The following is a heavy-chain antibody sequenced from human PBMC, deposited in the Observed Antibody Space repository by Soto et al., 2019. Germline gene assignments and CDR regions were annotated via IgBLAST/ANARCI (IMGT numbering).Heavy chain of an antibody. CDR1: GFTFSSYG. CDR3: ARDLIVGATTVDY. J-gene: IGHJ4*02. V-gene: IGHV3-33*01. D-gene: IGHD1-26*01. Sequence: GGSLRLSCAASGFTFSSYGMHWVRQAPGKGLEWVAVIWYDGSNKYYADSVKGRFTISRDNSKNTLYLQMNSLRAEDTAVYYCARDLIVGATTVDYWGQGTLVTVSS. CDR2: IWYDGSNK.